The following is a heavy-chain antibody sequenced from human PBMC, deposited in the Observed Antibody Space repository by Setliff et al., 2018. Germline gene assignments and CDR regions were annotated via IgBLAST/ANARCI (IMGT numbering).Heavy chain of an antibody. J-gene: IGHJ2*01. Sequence: PSETLSLTCAVYGGSFSGYHWSWIRKAPGKGLEWIGSIYHSGSTYFNPSLKSRVTISVDTSKNQFSLKLNSVTAADTTVYYCARAVPRGATPDYWYFDLWGHGTLVTVSS. CDR1: GGSFSGYH. CDR2: IYHSGST. CDR3: ARAVPRGATPDYWYFDL. V-gene: IGHV4-34*01. D-gene: IGHD2-2*01.